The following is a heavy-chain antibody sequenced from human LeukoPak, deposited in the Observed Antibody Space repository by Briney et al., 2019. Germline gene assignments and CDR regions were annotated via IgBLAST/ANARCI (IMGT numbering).Heavy chain of an antibody. Sequence: GGSLRLSCTASGFSFSNYNMHWVRQAPGKGLEWVSGLGSVGDTYYPDSVKGRFTISKETAKNSLYLQMSSLRDGDTAVYYCVRGRRSYGFDHWGQGTLVTVSS. CDR2: LGSVGDT. CDR1: GFSFSNYN. J-gene: IGHJ4*02. D-gene: IGHD3-16*01. CDR3: VRGRRSYGFDH. V-gene: IGHV3-13*01.